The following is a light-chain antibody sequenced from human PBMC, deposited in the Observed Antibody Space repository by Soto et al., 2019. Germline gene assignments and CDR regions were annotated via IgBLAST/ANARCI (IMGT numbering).Light chain of an antibody. CDR1: QSVSSN. CDR3: QQYNNWPPWT. J-gene: IGKJ1*01. Sequence: EIVMTQSPATLSVSPGERASLSCRASQSVSSNLAWYQYTPGQAPRPLIYGASTRATGIPARFSGSGSGTEFTLTISSLQSEDFAVYYCQQYNNWPPWTFGQGTKVDIK. V-gene: IGKV3-15*01. CDR2: GAS.